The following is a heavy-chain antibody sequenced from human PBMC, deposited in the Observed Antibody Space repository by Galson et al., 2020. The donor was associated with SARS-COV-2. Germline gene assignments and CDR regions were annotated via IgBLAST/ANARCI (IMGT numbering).Heavy chain of an antibody. J-gene: IGHJ2*01. Sequence: ASVKVSCKVSGYTLTELSMHWVRQAPGKGLEWMGGFDPEDGETIYAQKFQGRVTMTEDTSTDTAYMELSSLRSEDTAVYYCATDDPKYQLLPYWYFDLWGRGTLVTVSS. D-gene: IGHD2-2*01. CDR3: ATDDPKYQLLPYWYFDL. CDR1: GYTLTELS. V-gene: IGHV1-24*01. CDR2: FDPEDGET.